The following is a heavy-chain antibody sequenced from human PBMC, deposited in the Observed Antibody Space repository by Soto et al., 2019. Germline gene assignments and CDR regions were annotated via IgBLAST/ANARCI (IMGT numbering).Heavy chain of an antibody. V-gene: IGHV4-30-2*01. J-gene: IGHJ3*02. Sequence: QLQLQESGSGLVKPSQTLSLTCAVSGGSISSGGYSWSWIRQPPGKGLEWIGYIYHSGSTYYNPSLKSRVTIXXDXSXXQFSLKLSSVTAADTAVYYCARGPMTTVTSGAFDIWGQGTMVTVSS. D-gene: IGHD4-4*01. CDR1: GGSISSGGYS. CDR3: ARGPMTTVTSGAFDI. CDR2: IYHSGST.